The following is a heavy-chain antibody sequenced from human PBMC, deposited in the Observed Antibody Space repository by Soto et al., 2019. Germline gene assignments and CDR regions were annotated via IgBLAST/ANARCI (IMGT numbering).Heavy chain of an antibody. CDR3: AKIARITIFGVVITDNYGMYV. J-gene: IGHJ6*02. CDR2: ISGSGGST. CDR1: GFTFSSYA. V-gene: IGHV3-23*01. Sequence: EVQLLESGGGLVQPGGSLRLSCAASGFTFSSYAMSWVRQAPGKGLEWVSAISGSGGSTYYADSVKGRFTISRDNSKNTLDLQLNRRRAEDTAVCYCAKIARITIFGVVITDNYGMYVWGQGTTVTVSS. D-gene: IGHD3-3*01.